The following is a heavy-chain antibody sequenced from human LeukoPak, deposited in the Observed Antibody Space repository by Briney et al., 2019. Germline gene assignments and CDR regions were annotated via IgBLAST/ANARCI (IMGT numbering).Heavy chain of an antibody. CDR1: GFTFSSAW. Sequence: PGGSLRLSCAASGFTFSSAWMHWVRQVPGKGLVWVSRISTDGSDTSYADSIMGRFTISRDNAKNTLYSQMNSLRAEDTAIYYCATDYWGALNYWGQGTLVTVSS. CDR2: ISTDGSDT. V-gene: IGHV3-74*01. CDR3: ATDYWGALNY. J-gene: IGHJ4*02. D-gene: IGHD7-27*01.